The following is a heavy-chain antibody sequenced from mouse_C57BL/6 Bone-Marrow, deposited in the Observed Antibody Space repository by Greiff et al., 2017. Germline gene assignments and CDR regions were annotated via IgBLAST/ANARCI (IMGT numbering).Heavy chain of an antibody. CDR2: ISSGGSYT. V-gene: IGHV5-6*01. Sequence: EVTLMESGGDLVKPGGSLKLSCAASGFTFSSYGMSWVRQTPDKRLEWVATISSGGSYTYYPDSVKGRVTISRDNAKNTLYLQMSSLKSEDTAMYYGARYWAWFAYWGQGTLVTVSA. CDR1: GFTFSSYG. D-gene: IGHD4-1*01. J-gene: IGHJ3*01. CDR3: ARYWAWFAY.